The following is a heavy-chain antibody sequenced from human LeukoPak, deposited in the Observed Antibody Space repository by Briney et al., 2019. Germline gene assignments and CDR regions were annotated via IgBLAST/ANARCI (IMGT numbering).Heavy chain of an antibody. CDR1: GGXISSYY. V-gene: IGHV4-59*08. CDR3: ARVGHLAAAGTYDY. CDR2: IYYSGST. D-gene: IGHD6-13*01. Sequence: SETLSLTCSVSGGXISSYYWSWIRQPPGKGLEWIGYIYYSGSTNYNPSLKSRVTISVDTSKNQFSLKLSSVTAADTAVYYCARVGHLAAAGTYDYWGQGTLVTVSS. J-gene: IGHJ4*02.